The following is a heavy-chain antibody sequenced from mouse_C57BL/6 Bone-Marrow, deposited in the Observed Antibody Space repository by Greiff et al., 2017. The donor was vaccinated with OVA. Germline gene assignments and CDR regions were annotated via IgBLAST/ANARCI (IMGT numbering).Heavy chain of an antibody. V-gene: IGHV2-9-1*01. CDR2: IWPGGGT. Sequence: QVQLKESGPGLVAPSQSLSITCTVSGFSLTSYAISWVRQPPGKGLEWLGEIWPGGGTNYNSALKSRLSISKDNPKSQVFLKMNSLQTDDTARYYCASLITTVVADYARDYWGQGTSVTVSS. D-gene: IGHD1-1*01. J-gene: IGHJ4*01. CDR3: ASLITTVVADYARDY. CDR1: GFSLTSYA.